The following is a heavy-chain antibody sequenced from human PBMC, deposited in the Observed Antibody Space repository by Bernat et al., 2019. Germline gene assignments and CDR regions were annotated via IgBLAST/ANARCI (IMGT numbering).Heavy chain of an antibody. CDR1: GGSISSGDYY. V-gene: IGHV4-30-4*01. J-gene: IGHJ4*02. CDR2: IYYSGST. Sequence: QVQLQESGPGLVKPSQTLSLTCTVSGGSISSGDYYWSWIRQPPGKGLEWIGYIYYSGSTYYNPSLKNRVTISVDTSKNQFSLKLSSVTAADTAVYYCARSPLEIVEETYFDYWGQGTLVTVSS. CDR3: ARSPLEIVEETYFDY. D-gene: IGHD3-22*01.